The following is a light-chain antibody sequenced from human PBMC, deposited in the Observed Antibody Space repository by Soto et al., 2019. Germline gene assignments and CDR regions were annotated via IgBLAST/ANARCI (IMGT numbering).Light chain of an antibody. Sequence: QSVLTQSPSASASLGASVRLTCTLSSGHNSYAIAWHQQQPEKGPRYLMRLNSDGSHSKGDGIPDRFSGSSSGAERYLTISSLQSEDEADYYCQTWGTAIVFGGGTKVTVL. CDR1: SGHNSYA. CDR2: LNSDGSH. J-gene: IGLJ2*01. V-gene: IGLV4-69*01. CDR3: QTWGTAIV.